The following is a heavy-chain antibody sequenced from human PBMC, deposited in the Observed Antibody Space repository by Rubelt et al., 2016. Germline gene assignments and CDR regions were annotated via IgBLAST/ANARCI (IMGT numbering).Heavy chain of an antibody. J-gene: IGHJ4*02. V-gene: IGHV1-2*06. CDR2: ITPNSGGT. D-gene: IGHD5-18*01. CDR3: ARDSHWYDQAAMVNQLGY. Sequence: MHWVRQAPGQGLEWMGRITPNSGGTNYAQKFQGRVTMTRDTSISTAYMELSRLRSDDTAVYYCARDSHWYDQAAMVNQLGYWGQGTLVTVSS.